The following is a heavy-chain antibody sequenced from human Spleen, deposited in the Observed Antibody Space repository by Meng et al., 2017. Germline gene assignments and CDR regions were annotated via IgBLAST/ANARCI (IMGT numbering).Heavy chain of an antibody. J-gene: IGHJ4*02. CDR3: TGDGSYSNVY. CDR1: GFTFSSYA. V-gene: IGHV3-23*04. CDR2: ISGSGGST. D-gene: IGHD4-11*01. Sequence: VQLVESGGGLVQPGGSLRLSCAASGFTFSSYAMSWVRQAPGKGLEWVSAISGSGGSTYYADSVKGRFTISRDNAKNTVYLQMNILRAEDTAVYYCTGDGSYSNVYWGQGTLVTVSS.